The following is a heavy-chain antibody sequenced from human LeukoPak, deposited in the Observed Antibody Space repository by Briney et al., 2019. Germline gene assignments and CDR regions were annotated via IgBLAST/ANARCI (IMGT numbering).Heavy chain of an antibody. J-gene: IGHJ4*02. CDR3: ARGGSHLWQPFDS. CDR2: IYHSGST. Sequence: SETLSLTCAVSGAPISSNNWWWSWVRQPPGKGLEWIGEIYHSGSTNYNPSLKSRVTMSVDTSKNQFSLKLSSVTAADTAVYYCARGGSHLWQPFDSWGQGTLVTVSS. CDR1: GAPISSNNW. D-gene: IGHD5-18*01. V-gene: IGHV4-4*02.